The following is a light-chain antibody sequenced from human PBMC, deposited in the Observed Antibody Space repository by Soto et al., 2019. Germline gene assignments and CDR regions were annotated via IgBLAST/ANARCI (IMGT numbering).Light chain of an antibody. Sequence: QSVLTQPASVSGSPGQSITISCTGTSSDIGTYDYVSWYQQHPGKAPKLMIYEVTNLPSGVSNRFSASKSGNTASLTISGLQAEDEADYYCSSYSSASSRVFGTGTKVTV. CDR1: SSDIGTYDY. CDR2: EVT. J-gene: IGLJ1*01. CDR3: SSYSSASSRV. V-gene: IGLV2-14*01.